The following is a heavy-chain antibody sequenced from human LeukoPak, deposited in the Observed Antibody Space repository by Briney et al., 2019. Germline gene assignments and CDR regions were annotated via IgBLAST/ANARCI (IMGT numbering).Heavy chain of an antibody. D-gene: IGHD6-19*01. J-gene: IGHJ4*02. V-gene: IGHV3-15*01. CDR2: IKSKTDGGTT. CDR1: GFTFGNAW. CDR3: TTELMAVAVGGY. Sequence: PGGSLRVSCAASGFTFGNAWMSWVRQAPGKGLEWVGRIKSKTDGGTTDYAAPVKGRFTISRDDSKNTLYLQMNSLKTEDTAVYYCTTELMAVAVGGYWGQGTLVNVSS.